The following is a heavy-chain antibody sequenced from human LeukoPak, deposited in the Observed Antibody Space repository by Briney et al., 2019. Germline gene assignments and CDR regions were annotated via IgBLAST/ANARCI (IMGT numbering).Heavy chain of an antibody. CDR2: ISSSSSYI. J-gene: IGHJ4*02. Sequence: KSGGSLRLSCAASGFTFDAYGMSWVRQAPGKGLEWVSSISSSSSYIYYADSVKGRFTISRDNAKNSLYLQMNSLRAEDTAVYYCAREEVTGTKISIYWGQGTLVTVSS. V-gene: IGHV3-21*01. CDR1: GFTFDAYG. D-gene: IGHD1-7*01. CDR3: AREEVTGTKISIY.